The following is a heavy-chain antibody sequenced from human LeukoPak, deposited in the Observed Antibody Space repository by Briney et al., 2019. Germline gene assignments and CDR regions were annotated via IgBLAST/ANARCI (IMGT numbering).Heavy chain of an antibody. Sequence: SETLSLTCTVSGGSISSTHYYWGWVRQPPGKGLEWIGNIYSSGNTYYNASLKSRVTIYIDTSKNQFSLNLRSVTAADTAVYYCAKSGGSGLIDYWGQGTLVTVSS. CDR1: GGSISSTHYY. V-gene: IGHV4-39*01. J-gene: IGHJ4*02. CDR2: IYSSGNT. D-gene: IGHD1-26*01. CDR3: AKSGGSGLIDY.